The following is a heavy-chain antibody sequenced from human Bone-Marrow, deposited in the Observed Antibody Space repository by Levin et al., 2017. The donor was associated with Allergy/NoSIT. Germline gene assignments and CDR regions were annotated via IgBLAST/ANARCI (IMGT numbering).Heavy chain of an antibody. J-gene: IGHJ4*02. CDR3: ARTDHPSSPHFDY. CDR1: GGSIDSYY. CDR2: VYYTGLT. Sequence: SETLSLTCTVSGGSIDSYYWSWIRQTPGKGLQWIGYVYYTGLTRYNPSLKSRVTMSVDPSKNQFSLTLYSVTAADTGLYFCARTDHPSSPHFDYWGQGILVTVSS. D-gene: IGHD6-13*01. V-gene: IGHV4-59*01.